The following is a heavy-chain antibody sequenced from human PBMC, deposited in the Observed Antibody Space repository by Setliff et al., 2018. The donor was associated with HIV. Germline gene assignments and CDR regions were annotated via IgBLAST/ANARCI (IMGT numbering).Heavy chain of an antibody. CDR3: ARASSRLNCSGGSCYRAPYAFDI. CDR1: GGIISSDSFF. Sequence: PSETLSLTCTVSGGIISSDSFFWSWIRQPAGKGLEWIGHISATGSTNYNPSLKSRVTMSLDTSKNQFSLKLSSVTAADTAVYYCARASSRLNCSGGSCYRAPYAFDIWGQGTMVTVSS. J-gene: IGHJ3*02. CDR2: ISATGST. V-gene: IGHV4-61*09. D-gene: IGHD2-15*01.